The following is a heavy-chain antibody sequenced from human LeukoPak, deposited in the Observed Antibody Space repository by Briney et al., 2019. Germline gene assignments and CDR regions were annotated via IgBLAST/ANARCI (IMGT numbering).Heavy chain of an antibody. CDR1: GGSISSYY. CDR2: IYYSGST. V-gene: IGHV4-59*01. Sequence: SETLSLTCTVSGGSISSYYWSWIRQPPGKGLEWIGYIYYSGSTNYNPSLKSRVTISVDTSKNQFSLKLSSVTAADTAVYYCARETLYQLTRGAFDYWSQGTLVTVSS. D-gene: IGHD2-2*01. J-gene: IGHJ4*02. CDR3: ARETLYQLTRGAFDY.